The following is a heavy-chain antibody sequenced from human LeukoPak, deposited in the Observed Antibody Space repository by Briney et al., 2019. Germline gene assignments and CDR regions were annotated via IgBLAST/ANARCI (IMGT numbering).Heavy chain of an antibody. Sequence: PGVSLRLSCAASESIFRGYTMNWVRQAPGKGLEWVSSISDSSGYINYADSVKGRFTISRDDAKNSLYLQMNSLRVEDTAVYYCARELLWFGAPLDYWGQGTLVTVSS. J-gene: IGHJ4*02. D-gene: IGHD3-10*01. CDR1: ESIFRGYT. CDR3: ARELLWFGAPLDY. CDR2: ISDSSGYI. V-gene: IGHV3-21*01.